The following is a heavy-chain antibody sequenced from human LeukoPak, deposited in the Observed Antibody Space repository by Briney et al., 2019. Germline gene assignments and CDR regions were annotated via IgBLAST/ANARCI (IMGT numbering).Heavy chain of an antibody. CDR1: GYTYTGYY. CDR2: INPNSGGT. V-gene: IGHV1-2*02. Sequence: ASVKVSCKASGYTYTGYYMHWVRQAPGQGLEWMGWINPNSGGTNYAPKYQGRVTMTRDTSISTAYMELSKLRSEDTAVYYGARAPPGYYFDYWGQGTLVTVSS. J-gene: IGHJ4*02. CDR3: ARAPPGYYFDY.